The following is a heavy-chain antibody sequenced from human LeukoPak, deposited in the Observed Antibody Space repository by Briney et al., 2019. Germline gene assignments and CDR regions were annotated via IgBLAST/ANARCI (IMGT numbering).Heavy chain of an antibody. J-gene: IGHJ6*04. CDR3: ARAARYNWNGNYYYGMDV. V-gene: IGHV4-34*01. D-gene: IGHD1-1*01. CDR1: GGSFSGYY. CDR2: INHSGST. Sequence: SEALSLTCAVYGGSFSGYYWSWIRQPPGKGLEWMGEINHSGSTNYNPSLKSRVTISVDTSKNQFSLKLSSVTAADTAVYYCARAARYNWNGNYYYGMDVWGKGTTVTVSS.